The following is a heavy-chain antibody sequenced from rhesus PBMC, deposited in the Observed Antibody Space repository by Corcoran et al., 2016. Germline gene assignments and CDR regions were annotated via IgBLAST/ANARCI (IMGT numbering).Heavy chain of an antibody. Sequence: QLQLQESGPGLVKPSETLSLTCAVSGYSISSGYGWSWIRQPPGKGLEWFGYISYSGSTSYNPSLKSGVTISRDTSKNQFSLKLSAVTAADTAVYYCARVGVLQFLDWSPFDAFDFWGQGLRVTVSS. CDR1: GYSISSGYG. CDR2: ISYSGST. D-gene: IGHD3-3*01. J-gene: IGHJ3*01. V-gene: IGHV4-122*02. CDR3: ARVGVLQFLDWSPFDAFDF.